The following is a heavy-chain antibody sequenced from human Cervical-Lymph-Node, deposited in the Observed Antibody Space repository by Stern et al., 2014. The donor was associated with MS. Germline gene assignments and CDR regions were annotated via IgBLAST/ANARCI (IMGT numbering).Heavy chain of an antibody. CDR1: GFTFDDYA. D-gene: IGHD6-13*01. CDR2: ISSDSSSM. Sequence: EVQLVESGGGLVQPGRSLRISCATSGFTFDDYAMHWVRQTPVKGLEWVSGISSDSSSMDYADSVKGRFTIARDNARNSLYLQMNSLRAEDTALYYCVKLTGTRWYKTGASRFDYWGQGTLVTVSS. J-gene: IGHJ4*02. CDR3: VKLTGTRWYKTGASRFDY. V-gene: IGHV3-9*01.